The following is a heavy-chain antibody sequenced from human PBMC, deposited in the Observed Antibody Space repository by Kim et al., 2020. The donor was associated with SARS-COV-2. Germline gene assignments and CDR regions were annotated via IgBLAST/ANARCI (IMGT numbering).Heavy chain of an antibody. CDR3: ARVESGWFGELLISRGYYYYYGMDV. V-gene: IGHV1-8*01. CDR1: GYTFTSYD. J-gene: IGHJ6*02. CDR2: MNPNSGNT. D-gene: IGHD3-10*01. Sequence: ASVKVSCKASGYTFTSYDINWVRQATGQGLEWMGWMNPNSGNTGYAQKFQGRVTMTRNTSISTAYMELSSLRSEDTAVYYSARVESGWFGELLISRGYYYYYGMDVWGQGTTVTVSS.